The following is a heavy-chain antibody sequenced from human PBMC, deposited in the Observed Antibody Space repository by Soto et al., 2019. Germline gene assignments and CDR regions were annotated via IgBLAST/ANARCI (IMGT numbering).Heavy chain of an antibody. Sequence: ASVKVACKVSGYASATYCTSWVRQTPAQGLKRMGWISAYNGNTTYAQKLQGRDTMTTDTSTSTAYMELRSLKSDDTAVYYSATAYSGDYWGQGTL. CDR2: ISAYNGNT. V-gene: IGHV1-18*01. CDR1: GYASATYC. CDR3: ATAYSGDY. D-gene: IGHD2-15*01. J-gene: IGHJ4*02.